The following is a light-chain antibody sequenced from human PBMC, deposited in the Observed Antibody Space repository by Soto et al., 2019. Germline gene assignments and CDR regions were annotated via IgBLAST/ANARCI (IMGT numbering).Light chain of an antibody. CDR1: QSVSSSY. CDR3: QQYGSSPIT. Sequence: EIVMTQSPATLSVSPGERATLSCRASQSVSSSYVAWYQQKPGQAPRLLIYGASSRATGIPDRFSGSGSGTDFTLTITRLEPEDFAVYYCQQYGSSPITFGQGTRLENK. J-gene: IGKJ5*01. V-gene: IGKV3-20*01. CDR2: GAS.